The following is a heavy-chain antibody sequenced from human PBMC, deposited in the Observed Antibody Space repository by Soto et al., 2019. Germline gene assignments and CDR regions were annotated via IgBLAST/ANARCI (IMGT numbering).Heavy chain of an antibody. Sequence: QVQLVESGGGVVQPGRSLRLSCAASGFTFSSYAMHWVRQAPGKGLEWVAVISYDGSNKYYADSVKGRFTISRDNSKNPLYLQMNSLRAEDTAVYYCARPLWRDDYNWGYFDFWGRGTLVTVSS. CDR2: ISYDGSNK. J-gene: IGHJ2*01. D-gene: IGHD4-4*01. CDR1: GFTFSSYA. V-gene: IGHV3-30-3*01. CDR3: ARPLWRDDYNWGYFDF.